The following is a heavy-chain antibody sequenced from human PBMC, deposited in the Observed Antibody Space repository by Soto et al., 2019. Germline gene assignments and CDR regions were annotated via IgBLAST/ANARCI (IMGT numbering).Heavy chain of an antibody. CDR3: ARGYSSSWYSFDY. CDR2: IYHSGST. Sequence: PSETLSLTCAVSGGSISSSNWWSWVRQPPGKGLEWIGEIYHSGSTNYNPSLKSRVTISVDKSKNQFPLKLSSVTAADTAVYYCARGYSSSWYSFDYWGQGTLVTVSS. CDR1: GGSISSSNW. V-gene: IGHV4-4*02. J-gene: IGHJ4*02. D-gene: IGHD6-13*01.